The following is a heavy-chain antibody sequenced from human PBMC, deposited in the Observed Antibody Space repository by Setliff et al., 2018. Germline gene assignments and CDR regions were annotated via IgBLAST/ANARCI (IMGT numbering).Heavy chain of an antibody. CDR2: IIPIFDIA. D-gene: IGHD3-16*02. Sequence: GASVKVSCKVSGDRFSDYSISWVRQARGQGLEWMGEIIPIFDIADVSQKFQGRVVLTADESTSTGHMELSSLSSGDTAVYYCAAATVVGRADYYYMDVWGKGTTVTVSS. V-gene: IGHV1-69*13. J-gene: IGHJ6*03. CDR3: AAATVVGRADYYYMDV. CDR1: GDRFSDYS.